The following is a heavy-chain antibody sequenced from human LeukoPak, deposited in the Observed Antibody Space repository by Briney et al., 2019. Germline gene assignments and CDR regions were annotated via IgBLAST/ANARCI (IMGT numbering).Heavy chain of an antibody. V-gene: IGHV3-21*01. D-gene: IGHD6-19*01. J-gene: IGHJ4*02. CDR1: GFTFSSYS. CDR2: ISSSSSYI. CDR3: ARDGFPGGTVAGTYLNY. Sequence: GGSLRLSCAASGFTFSSYSMNWVRQAPGKGLEWVSSISSSSSYIYYADSVKGRFTISRDNSRNTLSLQMNSLRAEDTAVYYCARDGFPGGTVAGTYLNYWGQGTLVTVSS.